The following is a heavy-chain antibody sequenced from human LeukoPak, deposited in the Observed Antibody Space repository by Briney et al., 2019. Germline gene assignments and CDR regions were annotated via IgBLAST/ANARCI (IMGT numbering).Heavy chain of an antibody. V-gene: IGHV3-48*03. Sequence: TGGSLRLSCAASGFTFSSYEMNWVRQAPGKGLEWVSYISSSGSTIYYADSVKGRFTISRDNAKNSLYLQMNSLRAEDTAVYYCAREGYYGSGTDYWGQGTLVTFSS. D-gene: IGHD3-10*01. CDR3: AREGYYGSGTDY. CDR1: GFTFSSYE. J-gene: IGHJ4*02. CDR2: ISSSGSTI.